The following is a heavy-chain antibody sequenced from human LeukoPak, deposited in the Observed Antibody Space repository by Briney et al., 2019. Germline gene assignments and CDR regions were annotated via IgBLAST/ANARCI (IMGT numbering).Heavy chain of an antibody. J-gene: IGHJ4*02. D-gene: IGHD3-22*01. Sequence: SETLSPTCAVYGGSFSGYYWSWIRQPPGKGLEWIGEINHSGSTNYNPSLKSRVTVSVDTSKNQFSLKLSSVTAADTAVYYCAREGHDSWGTDYWGQGTLVTASS. CDR3: AREGHDSWGTDY. CDR1: GGSFSGYY. V-gene: IGHV4-34*01. CDR2: INHSGST.